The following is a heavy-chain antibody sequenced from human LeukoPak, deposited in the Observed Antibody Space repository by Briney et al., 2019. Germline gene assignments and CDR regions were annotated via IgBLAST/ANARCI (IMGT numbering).Heavy chain of an antibody. CDR2: IYPGDSDT. J-gene: IGHJ6*02. V-gene: IGHV5-51*01. CDR1: GYSFTSYW. Sequence: GESLKISCKGSGYSFTSYWIGWVRQMPGKGLEWMGIIYPGDSDTGYSPSFQGQVTISADKSISTAYLQWSSLKASDTAMYYCARHPTYGDYGMDYYYGMDVWGQGTTVTVSS. D-gene: IGHD4-17*01. CDR3: ARHPTYGDYGMDYYYGMDV.